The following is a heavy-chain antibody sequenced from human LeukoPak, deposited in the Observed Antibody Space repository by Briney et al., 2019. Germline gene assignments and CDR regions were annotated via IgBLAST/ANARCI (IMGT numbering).Heavy chain of an antibody. Sequence: GASVKVSCKASGGTFSSYAISWVRQAPGQGLEWMGGIIPIFGTANYAQKFQGRVTITTDESTSTAYMELSSLRSEDTAVYYCASWVVVPAYPNWAFDIWGQGTMVTVSS. CDR1: GGTFSSYA. D-gene: IGHD2-2*01. J-gene: IGHJ3*02. CDR2: IIPIFGTA. V-gene: IGHV1-69*05. CDR3: ASWVVVPAYPNWAFDI.